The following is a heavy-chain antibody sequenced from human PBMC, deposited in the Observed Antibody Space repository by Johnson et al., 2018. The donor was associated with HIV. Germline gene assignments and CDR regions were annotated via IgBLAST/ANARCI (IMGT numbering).Heavy chain of an antibody. D-gene: IGHD3-16*01. Sequence: VQLVESGGGLVQPGGSLRLSCAASGFTFDDYGMNWVRQAPGKGLEWVSGLNCSGGSTYYADSVKGRVTISRDNSRNTLYLQMNSLRAEDTAVYYCARAKYGGAFDVWGQGTMVSVSS. V-gene: IGHV3-20*04. CDR3: ARAKYGGAFDV. J-gene: IGHJ3*01. CDR1: GFTFDDYG. CDR2: LNCSGGST.